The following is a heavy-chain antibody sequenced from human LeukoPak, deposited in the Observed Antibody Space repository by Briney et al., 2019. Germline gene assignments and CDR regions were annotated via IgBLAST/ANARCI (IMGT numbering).Heavy chain of an antibody. J-gene: IGHJ4*02. Sequence: GGSLRLSCAASGFTFSSYSMNWVRQAPGKGLEWVSSISSSSSYIYYADSVKGRFTISRDNDKNSLYLQMNSLRVEDTAVYYCARNHYGSGSMVDYWGQGTLVTVSS. D-gene: IGHD3-10*01. CDR2: ISSSSSYI. V-gene: IGHV3-21*01. CDR3: ARNHYGSGSMVDY. CDR1: GFTFSSYS.